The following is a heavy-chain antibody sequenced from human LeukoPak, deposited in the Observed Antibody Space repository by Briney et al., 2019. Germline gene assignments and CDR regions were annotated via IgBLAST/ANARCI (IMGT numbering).Heavy chain of an antibody. CDR3: ASSKRRDYYGSGSEGILDY. CDR2: ITSSSSYI. CDR1: GFTFSSYT. D-gene: IGHD3-10*01. V-gene: IGHV3-21*01. Sequence: GGSLRLSCAASGFTFSSYTMNWVRQAPGKGLEWVSSITSSSSYIYYADSVKGRFTISRDNAKNSLYLQMNSLRAEDTAVYYCASSKRRDYYGSGSEGILDYWGQGTLVTVSS. J-gene: IGHJ4*02.